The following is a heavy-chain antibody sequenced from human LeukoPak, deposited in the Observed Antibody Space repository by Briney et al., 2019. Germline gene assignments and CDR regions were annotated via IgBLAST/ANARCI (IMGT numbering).Heavy chain of an antibody. CDR2: MNPNSGNT. Sequence: ASVKVSCKASGYTFTSYDINWVRQATGQGLEWMGWMNPNSGNTGYAQKFQGRVTITRNTSISTAYMELSSLRSEDTAVYYCAREGIVGAYMDVWGKGTTVTVSS. J-gene: IGHJ6*03. V-gene: IGHV1-8*03. CDR3: AREGIVGAYMDV. CDR1: GYTFTSYD. D-gene: IGHD1-26*01.